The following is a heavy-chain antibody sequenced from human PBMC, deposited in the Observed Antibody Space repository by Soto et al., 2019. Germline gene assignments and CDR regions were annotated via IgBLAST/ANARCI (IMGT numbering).Heavy chain of an antibody. CDR1: GGTFSRYA. V-gene: IGHV1-69*01. D-gene: IGHD4-17*01. Sequence: QVQLVQSGAEVKKPGSSVKVSCKASGGTFSRYAISWVRQAPGQGLEWMGGIIPNFATANYAQKFQGRVTITADESTSIAYMELSSLRSEDTAVYYCARGLKSGDYDPFEPWGQGTLVTVSS. CDR3: ARGLKSGDYDPFEP. J-gene: IGHJ5*02. CDR2: IIPNFATA.